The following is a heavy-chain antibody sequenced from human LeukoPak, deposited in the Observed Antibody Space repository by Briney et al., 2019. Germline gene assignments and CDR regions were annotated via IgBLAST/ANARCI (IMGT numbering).Heavy chain of an antibody. Sequence: ASVKVSCKASGYTFTGYYMHWVRQAPGQGLEWMGWINPNSGGTNYAQKFQGRVTMTRDTSISTAYMELSRLRSDDTAVYYCARVGDIVLMVYFFDYWGQGTLVTVSS. D-gene: IGHD2-8*01. CDR3: ARVGDIVLMVYFFDY. V-gene: IGHV1-2*02. CDR2: INPNSGGT. CDR1: GYTFTGYY. J-gene: IGHJ4*02.